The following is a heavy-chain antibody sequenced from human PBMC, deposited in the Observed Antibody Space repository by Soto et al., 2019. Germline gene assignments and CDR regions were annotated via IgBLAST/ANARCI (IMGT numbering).Heavy chain of an antibody. D-gene: IGHD1-20*01. CDR3: ARDPPITGSLRGTPLMAV. Sequence: GASVKVSCKASGYSFTSYGISWVRQAPGQGLEWMGWISAYNGNTNYEQKFQGRVAMTTDTSTNTAYLELRTLRSDDAAVYYCARDPPITGSLRGTPLMAVWGQGTTVTVS. CDR2: ISAYNGNT. J-gene: IGHJ6*02. V-gene: IGHV1-18*04. CDR1: GYSFTSYG.